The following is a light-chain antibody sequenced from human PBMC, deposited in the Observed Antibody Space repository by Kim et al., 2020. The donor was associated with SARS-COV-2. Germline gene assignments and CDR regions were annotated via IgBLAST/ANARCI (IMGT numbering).Light chain of an antibody. Sequence: DIQMTHSPSTLSASVGDRVTVTCRASQDIGTWLAWYQQKPGKAPNLLIYRASSLESGVPSRFSGSGSGTGFTLTISSLQPDDFATYYCQHYSRFPYTFGQGTKLEI. J-gene: IGKJ2*01. V-gene: IGKV1-5*03. CDR2: RAS. CDR3: QHYSRFPYT. CDR1: QDIGTW.